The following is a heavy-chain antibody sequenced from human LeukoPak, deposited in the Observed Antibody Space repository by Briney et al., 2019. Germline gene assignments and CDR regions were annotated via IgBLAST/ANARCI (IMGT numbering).Heavy chain of an antibody. CDR1: RFTFRSYW. V-gene: IGHV3-7*03. Sequence: GGGLRLSRAACRFTFRSYWLSWVRQAPATGLEWVANINKDGGEKYYVDSLKGRHTISRDNAQNSLYLQMNSLRADDTAVYYCVKDSPPRYSGSPPAYWGQGTLVTVSS. CDR3: VKDSPPRYSGSPPAY. J-gene: IGHJ4*02. D-gene: IGHD1-26*01. CDR2: INKDGGEK.